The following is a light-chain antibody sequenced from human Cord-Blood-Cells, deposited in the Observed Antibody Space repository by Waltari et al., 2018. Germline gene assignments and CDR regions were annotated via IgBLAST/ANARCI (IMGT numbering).Light chain of an antibody. J-gene: IGKJ5*01. CDR2: AAS. V-gene: IGKV1-27*01. CDR3: QKYNRASIT. Sequence: DIQMTQSPSSLSASVGDRVTITCRASQGISNYLVWYQQKPGKVPKLLIYAASTLQSGVPSRFSGSGSRTDFTLTISSLQPEDVASYYCQKYNRASITFGQGTRLEIK. CDR1: QGISNY.